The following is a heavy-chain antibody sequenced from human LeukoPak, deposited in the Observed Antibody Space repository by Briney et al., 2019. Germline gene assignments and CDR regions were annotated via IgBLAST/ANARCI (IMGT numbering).Heavy chain of an antibody. CDR1: GGSFSGYY. CDR2: INHSGST. D-gene: IGHD3-10*01. Sequence: LETLSLTCAVYGGSFSGYYWSWIRQPPGKGLEWIGEINHSGSTNYNPSLKSRVTISVDTSKNQFSLKLSSVTAAVTAVYYCARRLSRGWHYYFDYWGQGTLVTVSS. CDR3: ARRLSRGWHYYFDY. J-gene: IGHJ4*02. V-gene: IGHV4-34*01.